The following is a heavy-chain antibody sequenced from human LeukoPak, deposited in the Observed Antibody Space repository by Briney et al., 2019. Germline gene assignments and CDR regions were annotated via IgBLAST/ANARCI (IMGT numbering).Heavy chain of an antibody. J-gene: IGHJ2*01. Sequence: GRSLRLSCAASGFTFSSYGMHWVRQAPGKGLEWVAVISYDGSNKYYADSVKGRFTISRDNSKNTLYLQMNSLRAEDTAVYYCAKDYGGSRTIYWYFGLGGRGTLVTVSS. D-gene: IGHD4-23*01. V-gene: IGHV3-30*18. CDR2: ISYDGSNK. CDR3: AKDYGGSRTIYWYFGL. CDR1: GFTFSSYG.